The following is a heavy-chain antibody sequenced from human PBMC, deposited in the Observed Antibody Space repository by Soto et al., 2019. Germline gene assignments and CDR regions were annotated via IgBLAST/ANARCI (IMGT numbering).Heavy chain of an antibody. CDR1: GYTFSDYY. CDR2: INPNSGGT. J-gene: IGHJ4*02. CDR3: AREPATAKPEGVDF. Sequence: ASVKVSCKASGYTFSDYYIHWVRQAPGQGLEWMGWINPNSGGTKYAPKFQGGVTMTRDTSITTAYMELSKLRSGDTAVYYCAREPATAKPEGVDFWGQGTLVTVSS. D-gene: IGHD1-1*01. V-gene: IGHV1-2*02.